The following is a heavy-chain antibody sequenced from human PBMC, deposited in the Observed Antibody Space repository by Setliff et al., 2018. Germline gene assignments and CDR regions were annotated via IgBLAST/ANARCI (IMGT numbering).Heavy chain of an antibody. J-gene: IGHJ4*02. D-gene: IGHD5-12*01. CDR2: GYYTGSP. CDR3: ARGGYNGYAVFDD. V-gene: IGHV4-59*01. CDR1: GGSISGYY. Sequence: PSETLSLTCTVSGGSISGYYWSWIRQPPWKGLEWIGNGYYTGSPSYSPSLRSRGTISVDTSKNKFPLSLSSVTPADTAVYYCARGGYNGYAVFDDWGQGALVTVSS.